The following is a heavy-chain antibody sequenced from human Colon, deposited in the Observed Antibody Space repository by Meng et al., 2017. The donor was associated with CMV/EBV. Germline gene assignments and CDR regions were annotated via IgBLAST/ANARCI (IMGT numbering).Heavy chain of an antibody. CDR3: ARRLAAAGTSWLDP. CDR2: IKQDGSEK. CDR1: GFTFSSYW. D-gene: IGHD6-13*01. J-gene: IGHJ5*02. V-gene: IGHV3-7*01. Sequence: GGSLRLSCAASGFTFSSYWMSWVRQAPGKGLEWVANIKQDGSEKYYVDSVKGRVTISRDNAKNTLNLQMNSLRAEDTAVYYCARRLAAAGTSWLDPWGQGTLVTVSS.